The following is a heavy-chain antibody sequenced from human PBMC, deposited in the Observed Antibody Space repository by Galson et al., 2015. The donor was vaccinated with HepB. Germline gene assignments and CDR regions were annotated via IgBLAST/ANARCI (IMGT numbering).Heavy chain of an antibody. V-gene: IGHV1-69*02. J-gene: IGHJ4*02. CDR1: GGTFSSYT. CDR2: IIPILGIA. Sequence: SVKVSCKASGGTFSSYTISWVRQAPGQGLEWMGRIIPILGIANYAQKFQGRVTITADKSTSTAYMELSSLRSEDTAVYYCARLGLRLGESLDYWGQGTLVTVSS. D-gene: IGHD3-16*01. CDR3: ARLGLRLGESLDY.